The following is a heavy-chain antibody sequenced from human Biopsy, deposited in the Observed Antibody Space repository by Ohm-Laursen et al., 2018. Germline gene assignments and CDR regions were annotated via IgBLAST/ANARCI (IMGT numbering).Heavy chain of an antibody. D-gene: IGHD3-22*01. CDR3: ARATLDYYDSNGYGADAFDI. V-gene: IGHV1-46*01. CDR2: INPSHGST. CDR1: GYTFTRSY. Sequence: ASVKVSCKASGYTFTRSYMHWVRQAPGQGLQWMGLINPSHGSTGSAQKFEGRFTMTRDTSTSTFYMELSSLRSEDTAIYYCARATLDYYDSNGYGADAFDIWGQGTMVTVSS. J-gene: IGHJ3*02.